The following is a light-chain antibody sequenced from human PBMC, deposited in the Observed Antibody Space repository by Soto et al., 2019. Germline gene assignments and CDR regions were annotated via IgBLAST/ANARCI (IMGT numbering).Light chain of an antibody. Sequence: SALTQPPSVSGAPGQRVTISCTGSSSNIGADYDVHWYQQVPGAAPNLLIYGNNNRPSGVPDRFSGSKSGTSASLAITGLQAEDEADYYCQSYDSSLSGFYVFGTGTKVTVL. CDR1: SSNIGADYD. CDR2: GNN. V-gene: IGLV1-40*01. CDR3: QSYDSSLSGFYV. J-gene: IGLJ1*01.